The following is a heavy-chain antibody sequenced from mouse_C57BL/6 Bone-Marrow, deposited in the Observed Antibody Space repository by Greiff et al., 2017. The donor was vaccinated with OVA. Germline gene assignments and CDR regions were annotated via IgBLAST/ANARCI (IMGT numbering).Heavy chain of an antibody. CDR2: IYPGSGNT. CDR1: GYTFTDYY. CDR3: ARSTYYSNYPFAY. Sequence: VQLVESGPELVKPGASVKISCKASGYTFTDYYINWVKQRPGQGLEWIGWIYPGSGNTKYNEKFKGKATLTVDTSSSTAYMQLSSLTSEDSAVYVCARSTYYSNYPFAYWGQGTLVTVSA. J-gene: IGHJ3*01. V-gene: IGHV1-84*01. D-gene: IGHD2-5*01.